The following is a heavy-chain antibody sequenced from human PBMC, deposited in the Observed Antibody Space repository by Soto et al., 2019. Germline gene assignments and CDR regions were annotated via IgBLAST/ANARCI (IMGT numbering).Heavy chain of an antibody. V-gene: IGHV3-53*01. CDR1: GFTVSSNY. CDR3: ASLFNWNYADFAY. Sequence: GGSLRLSCAASGFTVSSNYMSWVRQAPGKGLEWVSVIYSGGSTYYADSVKGRFTISRDNSKNTLYLQMNSLRAEDTAVYYCASLFNWNYADFAYWGQGTLVTVSS. D-gene: IGHD1-7*01. J-gene: IGHJ4*02. CDR2: IYSGGST.